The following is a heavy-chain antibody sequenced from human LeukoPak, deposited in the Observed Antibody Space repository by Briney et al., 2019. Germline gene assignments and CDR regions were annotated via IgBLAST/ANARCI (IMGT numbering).Heavy chain of an antibody. CDR1: GGSISSSSYY. CDR2: IYYSGST. D-gene: IGHD3-22*01. V-gene: IGHV4-39*01. J-gene: IGHJ3*02. CDR3: ARPLLTMIVVAEGAFDI. Sequence: PSETLSLTCTVSGGSISSSSYYWGWIRQPPGKGLEWIGSIYYSGSTYYNPSLKSRVTISVDTSKNQFSLKLSSVTVADTAVYYCARPLLTMIVVAEGAFDIWGQGTMVTVSS.